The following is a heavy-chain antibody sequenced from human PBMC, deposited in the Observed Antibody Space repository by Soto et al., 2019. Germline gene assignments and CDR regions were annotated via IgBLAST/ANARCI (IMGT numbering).Heavy chain of an antibody. CDR1: GYSFTTYF. CDR2: INPDAGVT. Sequence: VASVKVSCKASGYSFTTYFINWVRQAPGQGLEWMGSINPDAGVTTYAQRFQGRVVMTRDTSTTTVYMELNSLRSEDTAVYYCAKEENAFDVWGQGTVVTVSS. V-gene: IGHV1-46*01. J-gene: IGHJ3*01. CDR3: AKEENAFDV.